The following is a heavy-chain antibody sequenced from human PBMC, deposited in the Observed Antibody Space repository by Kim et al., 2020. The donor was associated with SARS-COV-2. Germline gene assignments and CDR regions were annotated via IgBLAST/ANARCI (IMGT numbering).Heavy chain of an antibody. J-gene: IGHJ3*02. CDR2: IYSGGST. Sequence: GGSLRLSCAASGFTVSSNYMSWVRQAPGKGLEWVSVIYSGGSTYYADSVKGRFTISRDNSKNTLYLQMNSLRAEDTAVYYCARADYDFWSGYSYDAFDIWGQGTMVTVSS. V-gene: IGHV3-53*01. D-gene: IGHD3-3*01. CDR3: ARADYDFWSGYSYDAFDI. CDR1: GFTVSSNY.